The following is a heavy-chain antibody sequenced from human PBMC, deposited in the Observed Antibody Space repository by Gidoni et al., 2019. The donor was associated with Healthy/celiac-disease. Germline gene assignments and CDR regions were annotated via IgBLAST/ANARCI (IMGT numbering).Heavy chain of an antibody. V-gene: IGHV4-61*02. J-gene: IGHJ6*03. CDR1: GGSISSGSYY. CDR3: ASLWVCSSTSCYTKGGGYYYYMDV. CDR2: IYTSGST. Sequence: QVQLQESGPGLVKPSQTLSLTCTVSGGSISSGSYYWSWIRQPAGKGLEWIGRIYTSGSTNYNPSLKSRVTMSVDTSKNQFSLKLSSVTAADTAVYYCASLWVCSSTSCYTKGGGYYYYMDVWGKGTTVTVSS. D-gene: IGHD2-2*02.